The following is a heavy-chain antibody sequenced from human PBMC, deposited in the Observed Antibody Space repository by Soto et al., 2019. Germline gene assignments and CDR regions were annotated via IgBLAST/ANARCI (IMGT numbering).Heavy chain of an antibody. CDR3: AKGGIVVVVAPHFDY. CDR2: ISGSGGST. V-gene: IGHV3-23*01. CDR1: GFTFSSYA. Sequence: GGSLRLSCAASGFTFSSYAMSWVRQAPGKGLEWVSAISGSGGSTYYADSVKGRFTISRDNSKNTLYLQMNSLRAEDTAVYYCAKGGIVVVVAPHFDYWGQGTLVTVSS. D-gene: IGHD2-15*01. J-gene: IGHJ4*02.